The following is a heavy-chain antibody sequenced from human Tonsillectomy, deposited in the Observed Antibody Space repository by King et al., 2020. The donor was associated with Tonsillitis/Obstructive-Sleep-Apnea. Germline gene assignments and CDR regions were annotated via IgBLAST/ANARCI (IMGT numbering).Heavy chain of an antibody. Sequence: QLVQSGAEVKKPGSSVKVSCKASGGTFSSYAISWVRQAPGQGLEWMGGIIPILGIANYAQKFQGRVTITADKSTSTAYMELSSLRSEDTAVYYCARDEMATSLGAHGWFDPWGQGTLVTVSS. V-gene: IGHV1-69*10. D-gene: IGHD5-24*01. J-gene: IGHJ5*02. CDR1: GGTFSSYA. CDR3: ARDEMATSLGAHGWFDP. CDR2: IIPILGIA.